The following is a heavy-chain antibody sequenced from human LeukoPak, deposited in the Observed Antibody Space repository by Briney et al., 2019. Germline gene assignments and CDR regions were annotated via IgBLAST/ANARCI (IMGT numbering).Heavy chain of an antibody. J-gene: IGHJ4*02. D-gene: IGHD6-19*01. CDR2: VYHVGTT. CDR3: SRQRVDIGWPRGPDY. CDR1: GYSISSGYF. V-gene: IGHV4-38-2*02. Sequence: PSETLSLTCTVSGYSISSGYFWGWIRQPPGQGLEWIGVYHVGTTDNNPSLKSRVTIPVDTSKNQMSLKLSSVAAADTAVYYCSRQRVDIGWPRGPDYWGQGTLVTVSS.